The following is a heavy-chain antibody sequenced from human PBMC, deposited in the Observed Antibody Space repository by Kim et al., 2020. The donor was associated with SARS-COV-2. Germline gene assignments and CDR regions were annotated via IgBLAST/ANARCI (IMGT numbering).Heavy chain of an antibody. V-gene: IGHV3-74*01. Sequence: GGSLRLSCAASGFTFSSYWMHWVRQAPGKGLVWVSRINSDGSSTSYADSVKGRFTISRDNAKNTLYLQMNSLRAEDTAVYYCAREDYLWFGEQTGDFDYWGQGTLVTVSS. D-gene: IGHD3-10*01. CDR3: AREDYLWFGEQTGDFDY. J-gene: IGHJ4*02. CDR2: INSDGSST. CDR1: GFTFSSYW.